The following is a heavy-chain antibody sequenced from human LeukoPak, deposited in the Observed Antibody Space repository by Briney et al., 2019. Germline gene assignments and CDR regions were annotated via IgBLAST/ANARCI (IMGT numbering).Heavy chain of an antibody. D-gene: IGHD2-15*01. CDR2: IYYSGST. CDR3: ARFGRPNSNGSGAFDI. Sequence: SETLSLTCTVSGGSISSSSYYWGWIRQPPGKGLEWIGSIYYSGSTYYNPSLKSRVTISVDTSKNQFSLKLSSVTAADTAVYYCARFGRPNSNGSGAFDIWGQGTMVTVSS. J-gene: IGHJ3*02. CDR1: GGSISSSSYY. V-gene: IGHV4-39*01.